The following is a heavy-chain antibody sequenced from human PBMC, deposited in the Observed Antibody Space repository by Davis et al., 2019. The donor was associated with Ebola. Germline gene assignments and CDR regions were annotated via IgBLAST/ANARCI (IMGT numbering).Heavy chain of an antibody. CDR3: ARGHDYYYYGMDV. V-gene: IGHV4-34*09. J-gene: IGHJ6*02. Sequence: SETLSLTCAVYGGSFSGYYWSWIRQPPGKGLEWIGEINHSGSTNYNPSLKSRVTISVDTSKNQFSLKLSSVTAADTAMYYCARGHDYYYYGMDVWGQGTTVTVSS. CDR1: GGSFSGYY. CDR2: INHSGST.